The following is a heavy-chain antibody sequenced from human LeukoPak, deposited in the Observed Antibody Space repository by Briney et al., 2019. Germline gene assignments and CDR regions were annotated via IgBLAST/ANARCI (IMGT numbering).Heavy chain of an antibody. Sequence: GGSLRLSCAASGFTFSSYAMSWVRQAPGKGLEWASAISGSGGSTYYADSVKGRFTISRDNSKNTLYLQMNSLRAEDTAVYYCAKGHDYGGNSDYWGQGTLVTVSS. D-gene: IGHD4-23*01. V-gene: IGHV3-23*01. CDR1: GFTFSSYA. CDR3: AKGHDYGGNSDY. J-gene: IGHJ4*02. CDR2: ISGSGGST.